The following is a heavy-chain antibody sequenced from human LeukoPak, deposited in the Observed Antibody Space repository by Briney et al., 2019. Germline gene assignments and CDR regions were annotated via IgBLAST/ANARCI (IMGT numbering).Heavy chain of an antibody. J-gene: IGHJ4*02. CDR1: GFTFSSYG. D-gene: IGHD2-2*01. V-gene: IGHV3-30*02. CDR3: AKGTISGIPAAIPFDY. Sequence: GGSLRLSCAASGFTFSSYGMHSVRQAPGKGLEWVAFIRYDGSNKYYADSVKGRFTISRDNSKNTLYLQMNSLSAEDTAVYYCAKGTISGIPAAIPFDYWGQGTLVTVSS. CDR2: IRYDGSNK.